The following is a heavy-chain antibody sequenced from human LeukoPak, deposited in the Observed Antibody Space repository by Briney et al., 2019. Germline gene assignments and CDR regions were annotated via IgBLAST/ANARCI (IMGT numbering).Heavy chain of an antibody. CDR1: GASISSSGYY. CDR3: ARDGRAFDY. J-gene: IGHJ4*02. Sequence: SETLSPTCTVSGASISSSGYYWGWIRQPPGKGLEWVGNVYYSGTTYYNSSLKSRVIILLDTSKNQYSLKLSSVTAADTVVYYCARDGRAFDYWGQGTLVTVSS. CDR2: VYYSGTT. V-gene: IGHV4-39*07.